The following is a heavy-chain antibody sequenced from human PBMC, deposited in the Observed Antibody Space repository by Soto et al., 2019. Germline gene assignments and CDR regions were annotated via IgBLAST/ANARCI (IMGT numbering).Heavy chain of an antibody. Sequence: PXETLSLTCSVAGGSISNNNYHWGWIRQPPGKGLEWMGSIYYRGNTYYNPSLRSRITISVDTSRNQFSLALSSVTAADTAVYFCARLRGGCPADFWGPGTLLTSPQ. V-gene: IGHV4-39*01. D-gene: IGHD3-16*01. CDR3: ARLRGGCPADF. J-gene: IGHJ4*02. CDR1: GGSISNNNYH. CDR2: IYYRGNT.